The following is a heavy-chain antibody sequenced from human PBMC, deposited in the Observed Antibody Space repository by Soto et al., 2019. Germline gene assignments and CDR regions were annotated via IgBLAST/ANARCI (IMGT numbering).Heavy chain of an antibody. V-gene: IGHV5-10-1*04. CDR3: ARQKRAAAGRDY. CDR1: GYSFTSYW. Sequence: PGESVKISCKGSGYSFTSYWISWVRQMPGKGLEWMGRIDPSDSYTNYSPSFQGQVTISADKSISTAYLQWSSLKASDTAMYYCARQKRAAAGRDYWGEGTLVTVSS. D-gene: IGHD6-13*01. J-gene: IGHJ4*02. CDR2: IDPSDSYT.